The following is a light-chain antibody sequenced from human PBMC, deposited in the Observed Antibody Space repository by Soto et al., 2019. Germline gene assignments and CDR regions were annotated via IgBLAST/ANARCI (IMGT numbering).Light chain of an antibody. CDR3: SSYTSSSTVV. CDR2: DVS. V-gene: IGLV2-14*01. J-gene: IGLJ2*01. Sequence: QSVLTQPASVSGSPGQSITISCTGTSSGVGGYNYVSWYQQHPGKAPKLMIYDVSNRPSGVSNRFSGSKSGNMASLTISGLQAEDEADYYCSSYTSSSTVVFGGGTKLTVL. CDR1: SSGVGGYNY.